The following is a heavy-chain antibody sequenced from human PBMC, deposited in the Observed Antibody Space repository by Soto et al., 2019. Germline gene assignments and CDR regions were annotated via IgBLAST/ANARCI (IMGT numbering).Heavy chain of an antibody. CDR1: GLTVSSNY. D-gene: IGHD4-17*01. J-gene: IGHJ3*01. Sequence: GGSLRLSRPVSGLTVSSNYMSWVRQAPGKGLEWVSVIYSGGSTYYADSVKGRFTISRDNSKNTLYLQINSLRAEDTAVYYXAHNMGNYGVTAFDVWGQGTMVTVSS. CDR2: IYSGGST. V-gene: IGHV3-66*01. CDR3: AHNMGNYGVTAFDV.